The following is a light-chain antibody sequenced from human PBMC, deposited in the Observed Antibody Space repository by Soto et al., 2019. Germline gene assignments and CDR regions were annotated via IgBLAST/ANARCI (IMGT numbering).Light chain of an antibody. CDR1: QSVSIW. CDR2: KAS. CDR3: QQYNAYWT. V-gene: IGKV1-5*03. J-gene: IGKJ1*01. Sequence: DIQMTQSPSTLSASVGDRVTLTCRASQSVSIWLAWYQQKPGKAPKVLIYKASTLESGVPSRFSGSGSGTEFTITISSLQPEDSATYYCQQYNAYWTFGQGTKVEI.